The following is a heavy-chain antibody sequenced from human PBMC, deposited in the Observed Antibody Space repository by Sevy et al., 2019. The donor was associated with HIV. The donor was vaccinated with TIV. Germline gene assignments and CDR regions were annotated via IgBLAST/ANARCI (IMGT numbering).Heavy chain of an antibody. Sequence: ASVKVSCKASGYTFTSYGISWVRQAPGQGLEWMGWISAYNGNTNYAQKLQGRVTMTTDTSTSTAYMELRSLRSDDTAVYYCAREREWGLLSYGLLDYWGQGTLVTVSS. D-gene: IGHD1-26*01. CDR3: AREREWGLLSYGLLDY. CDR1: GYTFTSYG. V-gene: IGHV1-18*04. CDR2: ISAYNGNT. J-gene: IGHJ4*02.